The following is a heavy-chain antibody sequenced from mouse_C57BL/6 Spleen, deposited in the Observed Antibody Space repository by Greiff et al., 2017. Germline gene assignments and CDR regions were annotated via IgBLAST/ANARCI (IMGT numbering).Heavy chain of an antibody. D-gene: IGHD2-5*01. V-gene: IGHV1-64*01. CDR2: IHPKSGST. CDR1: GYTFTSYW. J-gene: IGHJ2*01. Sequence: VQLQQPGAELVKPGASVKLSCKASGYTFTSYWMHWVKPRPGQGLEWIGMIHPKSGSTNYNEKFKSKATLTVDKSSSTAYMQLSSLTSADSAVYYFASDYSNYFDYWGQGTTLTVSS. CDR3: ASDYSNYFDY.